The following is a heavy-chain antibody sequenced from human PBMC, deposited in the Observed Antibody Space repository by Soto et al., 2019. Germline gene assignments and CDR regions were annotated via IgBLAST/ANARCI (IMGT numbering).Heavy chain of an antibody. CDR1: GYTFTSYG. J-gene: IGHJ4*02. CDR2: ISAYNGNT. CDR3: ARAPSSVTIFGVVILGY. Sequence: QVQLVQSGAEVKKPGASVKVSCKASGYTFTSYGISWVRQAPGQGLEWMGWISAYNGNTNYAQKLQGRVTMTTDTSTSTAYMELRSLRSDDTAVYYCARAPSSVTIFGVVILGYWGQGTLVTVSS. D-gene: IGHD3-3*01. V-gene: IGHV1-18*01.